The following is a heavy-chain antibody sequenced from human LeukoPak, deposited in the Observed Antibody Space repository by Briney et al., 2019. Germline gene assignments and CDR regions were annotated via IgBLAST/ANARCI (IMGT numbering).Heavy chain of an antibody. CDR1: GFTFSSYG. Sequence: GRSLRLSCAASGFTFSSYGMHWVRQAPGKGLEWVAVISYDGSNKYYADSVKGRFTISRDNSKNTLYLQMNSLRAEDTTVHYCAKYSLAYCGGDCYSTLDYWGQGTLVTVSS. V-gene: IGHV3-30*18. D-gene: IGHD2-21*02. CDR2: ISYDGSNK. J-gene: IGHJ4*02. CDR3: AKYSLAYCGGDCYSTLDY.